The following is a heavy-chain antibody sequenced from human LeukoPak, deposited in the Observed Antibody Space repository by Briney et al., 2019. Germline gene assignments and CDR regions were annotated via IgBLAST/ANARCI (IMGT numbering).Heavy chain of an antibody. J-gene: IGHJ5*02. CDR3: ASTDGYSSSWYWFDP. CDR1: GGSFSGYY. D-gene: IGHD6-13*01. V-gene: IGHV4-34*01. Sequence: SETLSLTCAVYGGSFSGYYWSWIRQPPGKGLEWIGEINHSGSTNYNPSLKSRVTISVDTSKNQFSLKLSSVTAADTAVYYCASTDGYSSSWYWFDPWGQGTLVTVSS. CDR2: INHSGST.